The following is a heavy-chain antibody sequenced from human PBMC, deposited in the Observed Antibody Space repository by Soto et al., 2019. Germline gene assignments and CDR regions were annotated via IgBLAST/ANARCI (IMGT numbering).Heavy chain of an antibody. CDR1: GGSISSGGYY. J-gene: IGHJ4*01. CDR2: ISYSGSS. CDR3: ARGVLH. V-gene: IGHV4-31*03. Sequence: QVQLQESGPGLVQPSQTLSLTCTVSGGSISSGGYYWSWLHQHPGTGLEWIGHISYSGSSYYNTSLKSRVTISGDTSSNQCSLIVNSVTAADTAVYSCARGVLHWGQGTLVTVSS.